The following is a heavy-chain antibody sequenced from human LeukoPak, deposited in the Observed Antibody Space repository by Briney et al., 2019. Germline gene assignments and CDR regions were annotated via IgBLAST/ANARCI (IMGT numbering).Heavy chain of an antibody. J-gene: IGHJ5*02. CDR1: GGSISSYY. CDR2: IYTSGST. Sequence: SETLSLTCTVSGGSISSYYWSWIRQPPGKGLEWIGYIYTSGSTNYNPSLKSRVTISVDTSKNQFSLKLSSVTAADTAVYYCARLDYYYDSSLGWFDPWGQGTLVTVSS. D-gene: IGHD3-22*01. CDR3: ARLDYYYDSSLGWFDP. V-gene: IGHV4-4*09.